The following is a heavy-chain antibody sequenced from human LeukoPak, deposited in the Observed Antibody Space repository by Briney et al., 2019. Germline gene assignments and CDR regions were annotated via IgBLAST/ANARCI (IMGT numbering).Heavy chain of an antibody. J-gene: IGHJ4*02. D-gene: IGHD4-11*01. CDR3: ARDPRLHYLFDY. Sequence: PGGSLRLSCAASGFTFNSYWMHWVRQDPGKGLEWVSSISSSSYIYYADSVKGRFTISRDNAKNSLYLQMNSLRAEDTAVYYCARDPRLHYLFDYWGQGTLVTVSS. V-gene: IGHV3-21*01. CDR2: ISSSSYI. CDR1: GFTFNSYW.